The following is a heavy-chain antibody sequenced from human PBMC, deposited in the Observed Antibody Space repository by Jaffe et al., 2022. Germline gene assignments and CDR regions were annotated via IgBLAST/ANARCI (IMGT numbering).Heavy chain of an antibody. CDR2: IKQDGSEK. V-gene: IGHV3-7*05. D-gene: IGHD3-22*01. J-gene: IGHJ4*02. CDR1: GFTFSSYW. CDR3: AREVTYYYDSSGYYYPTATSWYFDY. Sequence: EVQLVESGGGLVQPGGSLRLSCAASGFTFSSYWMSWVRQAPGKGLEWVANIKQDGSEKYYVDSVKGRFTISRDNAKNSLYLQMNSLRAEDTAVYYCAREVTYYYDSSGYYYPTATSWYFDYWGQGTLVTVSS.